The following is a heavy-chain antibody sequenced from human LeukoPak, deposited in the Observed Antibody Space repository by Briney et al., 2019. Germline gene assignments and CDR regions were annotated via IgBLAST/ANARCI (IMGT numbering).Heavy chain of an antibody. CDR3: ARDFGPYGMDV. Sequence: GGSLRLSCAASGFTFSSYAMSWVRQAPGKGLEWVSSISSSGANTYYADSVKGRFTISRDNAKNTLYLQMNSLRAEDTAVYYCARDFGPYGMDVWGQGTTVTASS. CDR1: GFTFSSYA. CDR2: ISSSGANT. D-gene: IGHD3-16*01. J-gene: IGHJ6*02. V-gene: IGHV3-23*01.